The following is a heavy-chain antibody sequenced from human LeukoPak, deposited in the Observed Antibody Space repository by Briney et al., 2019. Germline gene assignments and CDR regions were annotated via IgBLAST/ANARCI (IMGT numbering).Heavy chain of an antibody. CDR3: ARPSLDYGGIDAFDF. V-gene: IGHV4-59*08. CDR1: GGSISSYY. J-gene: IGHJ3*01. D-gene: IGHD4-23*01. CDR2: IYYSGST. Sequence: SETLSLTCTVSGGSISSYYWSWIRQPPGKGLERIGFIYYSGSTNYNPCLKSRVTISVDTSNNQFSLKLSSVTAADTAVYYCARPSLDYGGIDAFDFWGQGTLVSVSS.